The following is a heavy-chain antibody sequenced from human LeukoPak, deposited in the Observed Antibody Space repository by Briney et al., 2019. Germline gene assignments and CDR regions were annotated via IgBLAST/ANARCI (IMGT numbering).Heavy chain of an antibody. CDR2: ISSSSSYI. J-gene: IGHJ3*02. CDR3: ARALAAQWTNDAFDI. D-gene: IGHD2-15*01. V-gene: IGHV3-21*01. Sequence: GGSLRLSCAASGFTFSSYSMNWVRQAPGKGLEWVSSISSSSSYIYYADSVKGRFTISRDNAKNSLYLQMNSLRAEDTAVYYCARALAAQWTNDAFDIWGQGTMVTVSS. CDR1: GFTFSSYS.